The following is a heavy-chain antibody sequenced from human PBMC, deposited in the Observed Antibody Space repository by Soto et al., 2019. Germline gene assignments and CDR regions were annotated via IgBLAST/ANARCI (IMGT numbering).Heavy chain of an antibody. Sequence: GSRRLSCAASGFTLDNGMTWGRQAPGKGLEWISTIDYSGANTHYADSVKGRFTISRDKSRNTVALQMSNLRAEDTALYYCVSWVSAHFDNWGQGTLVTVSS. V-gene: IGHV3-23*01. CDR2: IDYSGANT. CDR3: VSWVSAHFDN. CDR1: GFTLDNG. J-gene: IGHJ4*02. D-gene: IGHD2-8*01.